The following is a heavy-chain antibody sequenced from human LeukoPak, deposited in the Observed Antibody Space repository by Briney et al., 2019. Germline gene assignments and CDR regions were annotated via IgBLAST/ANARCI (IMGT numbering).Heavy chain of an antibody. CDR2: ISGSGGST. CDR3: AKEEYCAGGCRYYYYSMDV. Sequence: GGSLRLSCAASGFTFSSYAMSWVRQAPGKGLEWVSAISGSGGSTYYADSVKGRFTISGDNSKNTLYLQMNSLRAEDTAVYYCAKEEYCAGGCRYYYYSMDVWGQGTTVTVSS. V-gene: IGHV3-23*01. J-gene: IGHJ6*02. D-gene: IGHD2-21*02. CDR1: GFTFSSYA.